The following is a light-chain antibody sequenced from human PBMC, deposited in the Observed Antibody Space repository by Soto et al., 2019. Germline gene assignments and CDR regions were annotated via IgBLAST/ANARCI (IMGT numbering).Light chain of an antibody. CDR2: PAS. V-gene: IGKV1-9*01. CDR3: QQLHTYPFT. CDR1: QGIDSY. J-gene: IGKJ4*01. Sequence: DMQLTQSPSFLSASVGDRVTITCRASQGIDSYLAWYQQKPGIDPKLLIYPASTLEGGVPSRFSGSGSGTEFTLTISTLQPEDFATYYCQQLHTYPFTFGGGTKVEIQ.